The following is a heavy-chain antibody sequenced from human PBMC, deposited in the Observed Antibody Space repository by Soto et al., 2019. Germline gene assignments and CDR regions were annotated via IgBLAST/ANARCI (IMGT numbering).Heavy chain of an antibody. CDR2: ISSSSSYI. Sequence: GGSLRLSCAASGFTFSSYSMNWVRQAPGKGLEWVSSISSSSSYIYYADSVKGRFTISRDNAKNSLYLQMNSLRAEDTAVYYCAREVGSGGSSDYWGQGTLVTVSS. CDR1: GFTFSSYS. V-gene: IGHV3-21*01. D-gene: IGHD2-15*01. J-gene: IGHJ4*02. CDR3: AREVGSGGSSDY.